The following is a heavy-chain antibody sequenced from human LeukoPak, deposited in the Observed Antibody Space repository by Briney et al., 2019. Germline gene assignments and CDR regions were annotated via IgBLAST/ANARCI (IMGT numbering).Heavy chain of an antibody. CDR3: ARHSYDSSDFHYMDV. CDR2: IYPGDSDT. D-gene: IGHD3-22*01. V-gene: IGHV5-51*01. Sequence: GESLKISCKGSGYIFSDFWIIWVRQMPGQGLEWMGIIYPGDSDTRYSPSFQGQVTISADKSISTAYLQWSTLRASDTAIYYCARHSYDSSDFHYMDVWGKGTTVTISS. J-gene: IGHJ6*03. CDR1: GYIFSDFW.